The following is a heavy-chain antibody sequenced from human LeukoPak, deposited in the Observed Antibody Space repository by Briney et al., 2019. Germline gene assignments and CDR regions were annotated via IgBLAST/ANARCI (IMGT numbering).Heavy chain of an antibody. CDR2: SKSKSAGGTI. CDR1: GFTFIDAW. CDR3: AKGYSNPSHFVY. D-gene: IGHD4-11*01. V-gene: IGHV3-15*01. Sequence: GGSLRLSCAASGFTFIDAWMSWVRQAPGKGLEWVGRSKSKSAGGTIDYAAPVKGRFTVSRDDSKNAFFLQMNSLRAEDTAVYYCAKGYSNPSHFVYWGQGALVTVSS. J-gene: IGHJ4*02.